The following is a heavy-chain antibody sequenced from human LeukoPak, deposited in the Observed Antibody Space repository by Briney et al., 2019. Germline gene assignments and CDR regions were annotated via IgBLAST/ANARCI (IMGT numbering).Heavy chain of an antibody. J-gene: IGHJ4*02. CDR2: ISSGSSTI. D-gene: IGHD5-24*01. CDR1: GFTFSSYS. Sequence: GGSLRLSCAASGFTFSSYSMNWVRQAPGKGLEWVLYISSGSSTIYYADSVKGRFTISRDNAKNSLYLQMNSLRAEDTAVYYCARPREGWLQSDFDYWGQGTLVTVSS. CDR3: ARPREGWLQSDFDY. V-gene: IGHV3-48*01.